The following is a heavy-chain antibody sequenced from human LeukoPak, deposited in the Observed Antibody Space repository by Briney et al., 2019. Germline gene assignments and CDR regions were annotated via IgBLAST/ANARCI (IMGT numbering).Heavy chain of an antibody. D-gene: IGHD3-16*01. CDR3: VREGEWALPFDY. CDR2: VYYSGST. Sequence: SETLSVTCTVSGGSISTTSYFWGWIRQPPGKGLEWIGSVYYSGSTYYNPSLKSRVTISVDTSKNQFSLKLSSVIAADTAVYFCVREGEWALPFDYWGQGTLVTVSS. V-gene: IGHV4-39*01. J-gene: IGHJ4*02. CDR1: GGSISTTSYF.